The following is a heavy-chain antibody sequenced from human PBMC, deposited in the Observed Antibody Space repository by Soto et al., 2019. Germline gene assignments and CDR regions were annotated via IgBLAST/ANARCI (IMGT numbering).Heavy chain of an antibody. D-gene: IGHD6-6*01. J-gene: IGHJ6*02. Sequence: TSETLSLTCTVSGGSISSGDYYWSWIRQPPGKGLEWIGYIYYSGSTYYNPSLKSRVTISVDTSKNQFSLKLSSVTAADTAVYYCARVRAARPGGGYYYYYGMDVWGQGTTVTVSS. V-gene: IGHV4-30-4*01. CDR3: ARVRAARPGGGYYYYYGMDV. CDR1: GGSISSGDYY. CDR2: IYYSGST.